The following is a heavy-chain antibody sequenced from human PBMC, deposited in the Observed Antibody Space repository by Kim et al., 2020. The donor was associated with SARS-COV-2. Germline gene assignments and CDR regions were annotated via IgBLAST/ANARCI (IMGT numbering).Heavy chain of an antibody. V-gene: IGHV1-2*02. J-gene: IGHJ4*02. CDR2: INFNSGAT. Sequence: ASVKVSCKAFGYTFTGYYLHWVRQAPGQGLEWMGWINFNSGATNYAQNFQGRVIVTRDTSISTVYMELSGLTSDDTAMYYCTREDYWGQGTLVTVSS. CDR1: GYTFTGYY. CDR3: TREDY.